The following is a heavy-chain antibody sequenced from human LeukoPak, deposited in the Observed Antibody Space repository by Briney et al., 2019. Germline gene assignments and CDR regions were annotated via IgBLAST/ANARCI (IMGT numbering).Heavy chain of an antibody. CDR3: ARDRKQQLLRTNWFDP. CDR1: GYTFTSYG. V-gene: IGHV1-18*01. CDR2: ISAYNGNT. D-gene: IGHD6-13*01. Sequence: ASVKVSCKASGYTFTSYGISWVRQAPGQGREWRGWISAYNGNTNYAQKLQGRVTMTTDTSTSTAYMELRSLRSDDTAVYYCARDRKQQLLRTNWFDPWGQGTLVTVSS. J-gene: IGHJ5*02.